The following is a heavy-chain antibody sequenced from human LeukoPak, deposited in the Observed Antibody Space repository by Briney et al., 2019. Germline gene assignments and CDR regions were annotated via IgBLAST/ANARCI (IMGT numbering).Heavy chain of an antibody. V-gene: IGHV3-48*03. CDR1: GFTFSSYE. Sequence: GGSLRLSCAASGFTFSSYEMNWVRQAPGKGLEWVSYITGSGGSTSYADSVKGRFTIFRDNAKNSLYLRMHSLRAEDTATYYCARDPAGSSWFDYWGQGTLVTVSS. CDR3: ARDPAGSSWFDY. D-gene: IGHD6-13*01. CDR2: ITGSGGST. J-gene: IGHJ4*02.